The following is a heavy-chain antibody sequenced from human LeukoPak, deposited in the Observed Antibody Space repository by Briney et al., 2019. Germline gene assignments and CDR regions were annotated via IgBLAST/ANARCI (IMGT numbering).Heavy chain of an antibody. V-gene: IGHV3-15*01. CDR2: IKSKTDGGPT. CDR1: GFTFNKAW. Sequence: GGSLRLSCAASGFTFNKAWMSWVRQAPGKGLEWVGHIKSKTDGGPTDYAAPVKGWITISRDKSKNTLDLQINSLKTEDADEYYCTTVGRVGSYYYYYYMVVWGKGTTVTVPS. J-gene: IGHJ6*03. CDR3: TTVGRVGSYYYYYYMVV. D-gene: IGHD2-15*01.